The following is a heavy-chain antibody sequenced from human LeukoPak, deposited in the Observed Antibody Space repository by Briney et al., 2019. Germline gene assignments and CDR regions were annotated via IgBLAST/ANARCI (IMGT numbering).Heavy chain of an antibody. CDR3: ARIDGFQSIMVRGVIIGESYWYFDL. Sequence: SGGSLRLSCAASGFTFSSYSMNWIRQPPGKGLEWIGSIYYSGSTYYNPSLKSRVTISVDTSKNQFSLKLSSVTAADTAVYYCARIDGFQSIMVRGVIIGESYWYFDLWGRGTLVTVSS. V-gene: IGHV4-39*01. J-gene: IGHJ2*01. D-gene: IGHD3-10*01. CDR2: IYYSGST. CDR1: GFTFSSYS.